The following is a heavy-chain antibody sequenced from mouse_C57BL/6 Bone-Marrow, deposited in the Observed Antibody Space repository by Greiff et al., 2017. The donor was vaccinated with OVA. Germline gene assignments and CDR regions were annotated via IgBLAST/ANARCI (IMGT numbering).Heavy chain of an antibody. Sequence: EVKLMESGGGLVKPGGSLKLSCAASGFTFSDYGMHWVRQAPEKGLEWVAYISSGSSTIYYADTVKGRFTISRDNAKNTLFLQMTSLRSEDTAMYYCAREIYYDYDGPWFAYWGQGTLVTVSA. V-gene: IGHV5-17*01. D-gene: IGHD2-4*01. CDR1: GFTFSDYG. J-gene: IGHJ3*01. CDR3: AREIYYDYDGPWFAY. CDR2: ISSGSSTI.